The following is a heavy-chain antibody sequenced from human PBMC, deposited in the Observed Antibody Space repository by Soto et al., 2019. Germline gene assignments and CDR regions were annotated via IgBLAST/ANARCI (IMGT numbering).Heavy chain of an antibody. J-gene: IGHJ4*02. CDR1: GFTFSSNG. D-gene: IGHD2-15*01. V-gene: IGHV3-30*18. Sequence: QVQLVESGGGVVQPGRSLRLSCAASGFTFSSNGMHWVRQAPGKGLEWVAVMSNDGSHTSYADSAKGRFTISRDTSKNTLYLQMYSLRAEDSGIYYCTKGCSSSSNCYIIDYWGQGALVTVSS. CDR2: MSNDGSHT. CDR3: TKGCSSSSNCYIIDY.